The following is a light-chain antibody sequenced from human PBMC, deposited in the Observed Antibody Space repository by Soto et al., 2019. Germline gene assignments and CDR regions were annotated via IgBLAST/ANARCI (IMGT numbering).Light chain of an antibody. CDR2: GAS. CDR3: QQYGSSPS. Sequence: NVLTQSPGTLSLSPGERATLSCRASQSLSGNYLAWYQQKPGQAPRLLIYGASSRATGIPDRFSGSGSGTDFTLTISRLEPEDFAVYYCQQYGSSPSFGGGTKVDIK. CDR1: QSLSGNY. V-gene: IGKV3-20*01. J-gene: IGKJ4*01.